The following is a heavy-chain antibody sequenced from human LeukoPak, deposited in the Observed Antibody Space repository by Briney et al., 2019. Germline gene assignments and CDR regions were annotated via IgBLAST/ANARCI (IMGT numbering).Heavy chain of an antibody. V-gene: IGHV5-51*01. CDR2: ICPGDSDT. CDR1: GYSFTSYW. CDR3: ARHGTYYYGSGSKAPLDY. Sequence: GESLKISCKGSGYSFTSYWIGWVRQMPGKGLEWMGIICPGDSDTRYSPSFQGQVTISADKSISTAYLQWSSLKASDTAMYYCARHGTYYYGSGSKAPLDYWGQGTLVTVSS. D-gene: IGHD3-10*01. J-gene: IGHJ4*02.